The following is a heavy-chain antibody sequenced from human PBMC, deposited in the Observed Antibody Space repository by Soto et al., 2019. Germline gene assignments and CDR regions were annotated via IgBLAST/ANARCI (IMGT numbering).Heavy chain of an antibody. CDR3: ARERVWTTLRTDGDSFHS. J-gene: IGHJ4*03. D-gene: IGHD4-17*01. CDR1: GYTFTKYI. CDR2: INAGKGNT. V-gene: IGHV1-3*01. Sequence: ASVKVSCKASGYTFTKYIFHWVRQAPGQRLEWMGWINAGKGNTKYSQKYQGRVTITRDTYASKAYMELRRLRTEDTAVYYGARERVWTTLRTDGDSFHSWGPGTMVTVSS.